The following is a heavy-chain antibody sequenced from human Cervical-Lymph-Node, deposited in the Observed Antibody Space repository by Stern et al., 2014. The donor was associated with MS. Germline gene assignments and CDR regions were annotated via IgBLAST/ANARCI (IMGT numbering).Heavy chain of an antibody. D-gene: IGHD6-13*01. J-gene: IGHJ4*02. CDR2: INTDGTGP. Sequence: EVQLVESGGGFVQPGGSLRLSCAASGFTFSIYWMHWVRQVPGKGLVWVSHINTDGTGPSYADSVKGRFTISRDNAKNTLYLQMSGLGAEDTAVYYCVRGITVAAGIDYWGQGTLVTVSS. V-gene: IGHV3-74*01. CDR3: VRGITVAAGIDY. CDR1: GFTFSIYW.